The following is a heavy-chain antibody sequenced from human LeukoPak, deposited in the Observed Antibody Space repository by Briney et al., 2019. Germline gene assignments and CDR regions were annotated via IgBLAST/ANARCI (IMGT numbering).Heavy chain of an antibody. CDR2: MNHSGSS. D-gene: IGHD7-27*01. V-gene: IGHV4-34*01. CDR3: ARGRWGSVAIDY. CDR1: GGSFSGYY. Sequence: PSETLSLTCGVYGGSFSGYYWRWIRQPPGKGLEWIGEMNHSGSSNYNPSLKSRVSISLDTSKNQFSLKLNSVTAADSAVYYCARGRWGSVAIDYWGQGTLVTVSS. J-gene: IGHJ4*02.